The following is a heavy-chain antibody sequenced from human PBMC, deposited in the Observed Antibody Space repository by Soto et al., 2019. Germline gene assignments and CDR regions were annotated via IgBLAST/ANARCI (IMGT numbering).Heavy chain of an antibody. Sequence: EVQLVESGGGLVQPGGSLRLSCAASGFTFSSYAMHWVRQAPGKGLEYVSAISSNGGSTYYANSVKGRFTISRDNSKNTLYLQMGSLRAEDMAVYYCATGSYRYRPFDYWGHGTLVTVSS. D-gene: IGHD3-16*02. CDR1: GFTFSSYA. V-gene: IGHV3-64*01. J-gene: IGHJ4*01. CDR2: ISSNGGST. CDR3: ATGSYRYRPFDY.